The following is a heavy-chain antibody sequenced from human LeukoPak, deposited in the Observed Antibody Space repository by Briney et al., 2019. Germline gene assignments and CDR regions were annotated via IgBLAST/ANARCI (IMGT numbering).Heavy chain of an antibody. D-gene: IGHD3-3*01. CDR1: GFIFSSYR. J-gene: IGHJ3*01. V-gene: IGHV3-74*01. Sequence: PGGSLRLSCAASGFIFSSYRMHWVRQAPGKGLVWVSRINSDGSSTSHADSVKGRFTISRDNAKNTLYLQMNSLRAEDTAVYYCASVVGGYYPPVEGFDLWGQGTMVTVSS. CDR3: ASVVGGYYPPVEGFDL. CDR2: INSDGSST.